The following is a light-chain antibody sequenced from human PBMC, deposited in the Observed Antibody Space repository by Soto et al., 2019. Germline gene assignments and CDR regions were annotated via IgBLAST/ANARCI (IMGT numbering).Light chain of an antibody. Sequence: QSVLAQSSSASASLGSSVKLTCTLSSGHSSYIIAWHQQQPGKAPRFLMKLEHSGSYNKGSGVPDRFSGSTSGADRYLIVSNLQSEDEADYYCETWDTNTRVFGGGTKVTVL. CDR2: LEHSGSY. V-gene: IGLV4-60*03. CDR1: SGHSSYI. CDR3: ETWDTNTRV. J-gene: IGLJ2*01.